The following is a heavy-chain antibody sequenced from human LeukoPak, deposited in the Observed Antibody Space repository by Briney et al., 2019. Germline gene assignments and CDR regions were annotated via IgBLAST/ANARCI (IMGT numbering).Heavy chain of an antibody. CDR3: ARTNWNDRWFDP. J-gene: IGHJ5*02. V-gene: IGHV3-53*04. CDR1: GFTVSSNY. D-gene: IGHD1-1*01. CDR2: IYSGGST. Sequence: GGSLRLSCAASGFTVSSNYMSWVRQAPGKGLEWVSVIYSGGSTYYADFVKGRFTISRHNSKNTLYLQMNNLRAEDAAVYYCARTNWNDRWFDPWGQGTLVTVSS.